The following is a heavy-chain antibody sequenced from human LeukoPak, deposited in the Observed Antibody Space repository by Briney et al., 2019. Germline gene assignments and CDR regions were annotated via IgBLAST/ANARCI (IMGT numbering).Heavy chain of an antibody. V-gene: IGHV5-51*01. CDR3: ARCIVVVTGNNWFDP. D-gene: IGHD2-21*02. Sequence: GESLKISCKGSGYSFTSHWIGWVRQMPGKGLEWMGIISPGDSDTRYSPSFQGQVTISADKSINTAYLQWSSLKASDTAMYYCARCIVVVTGNNWFDPWGQGTLVTVSS. CDR1: GYSFTSHW. CDR2: ISPGDSDT. J-gene: IGHJ5*02.